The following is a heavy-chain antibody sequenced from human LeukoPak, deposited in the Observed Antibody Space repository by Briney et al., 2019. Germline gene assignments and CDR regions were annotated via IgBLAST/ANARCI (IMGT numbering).Heavy chain of an antibody. Sequence: GGSLRLSCAASGFTFSSYGMHWVRQAPGKGLEWVAVISYDGSNKYYADSVKGRFTISRDNAKNSLYLQMNSLRAEDTAVYYCARDRGDYFSGDYWGQGTLVTVSS. V-gene: IGHV3-30*12. J-gene: IGHJ4*02. CDR1: GFTFSSYG. CDR2: ISYDGSNK. D-gene: IGHD4-17*01. CDR3: ARDRGDYFSGDY.